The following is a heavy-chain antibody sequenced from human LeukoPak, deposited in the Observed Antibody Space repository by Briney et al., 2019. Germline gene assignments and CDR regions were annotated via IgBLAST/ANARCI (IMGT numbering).Heavy chain of an antibody. CDR2: ISGSGGST. CDR1: GFTFSSSA. Sequence: GGSLRLSCAASGFTFSSSAMSWVRQAPGKGLEWVSAISGSGGSTYYADSVKGRFTISRDNAKNSLYLQMNSLRAEDTAVYYCAKARARDYFDYWGQGTLVTVSS. CDR3: AKARARDYFDY. J-gene: IGHJ4*02. V-gene: IGHV3-23*01.